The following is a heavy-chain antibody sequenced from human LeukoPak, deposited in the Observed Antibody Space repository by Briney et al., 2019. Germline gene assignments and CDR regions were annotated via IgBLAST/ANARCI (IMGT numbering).Heavy chain of an antibody. Sequence: PGGSLRLSCAASGFTVSSNYMSWVRQAPGKGLEWVSVIYSGGSTYYADSVKGRLTISRDNSKNTLYLQMNSLRAEDTAVYYCAKDRCSGGSCYTVGSFDYWGQGTLVTVSS. CDR2: IYSGGST. D-gene: IGHD2-15*01. J-gene: IGHJ4*02. CDR3: AKDRCSGGSCYTVGSFDY. CDR1: GFTVSSNY. V-gene: IGHV3-53*01.